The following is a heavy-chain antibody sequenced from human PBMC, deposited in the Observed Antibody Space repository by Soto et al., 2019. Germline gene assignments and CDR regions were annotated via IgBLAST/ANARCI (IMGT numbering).Heavy chain of an antibody. D-gene: IGHD4-4*01. CDR2: IDSGGGKT. CDR1: GFTFSNHA. V-gene: IGHV3-23*01. Sequence: GGSLRLSCAASGFTFSNHAMSWVRQAPGTGLEWVSAIDSGGGKTYYADSVKGWFTISRDNSMNTLYLQMDSLRAEDTAIYYCTKEHSNYPDNWFDPWGQGTRVTVSS. CDR3: TKEHSNYPDNWFDP. J-gene: IGHJ5*02.